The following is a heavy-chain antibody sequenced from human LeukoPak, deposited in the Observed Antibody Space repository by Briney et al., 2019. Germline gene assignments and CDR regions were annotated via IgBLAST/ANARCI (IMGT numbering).Heavy chain of an antibody. CDR2: IYTSGST. Sequence: SETLSLTCIVSGCSINSGSYYWSWIRQPAGKGLEWIGRIYTSGSTNYNPSLKSRVTISVDTSKNQFSLKLSSVTAADTAVYYCARYSGYDSRFDYWGQGTLVTVSS. CDR3: ARYSGYDSRFDY. J-gene: IGHJ4*02. V-gene: IGHV4-61*02. CDR1: GCSINSGSYY. D-gene: IGHD5-12*01.